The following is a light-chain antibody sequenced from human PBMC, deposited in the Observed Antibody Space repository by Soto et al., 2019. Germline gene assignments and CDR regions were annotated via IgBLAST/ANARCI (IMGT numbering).Light chain of an antibody. Sequence: QSALTQPASVSGSPGQSITISCTGTSSDVGRYNFVSWYQQHPGKAPKLMIYDVSNRPSGVSNRFSGAKSGNTASLTISGIQAEDEADYYCGSYISRTTLDVVFGGGTKLTVL. V-gene: IGLV2-14*03. CDR3: GSYISRTTLDVV. CDR1: SSDVGRYNF. CDR2: DVS. J-gene: IGLJ2*01.